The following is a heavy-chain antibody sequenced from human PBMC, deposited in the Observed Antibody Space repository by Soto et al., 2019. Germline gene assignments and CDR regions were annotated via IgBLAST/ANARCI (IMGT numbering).Heavy chain of an antibody. CDR1: GHSFTNSS. V-gene: IGHV1-8*01. Sequence: GSVDVSRPAAGHSFTNSSVRWLRHATRQGLEWMGWMNPGSGDTGYAQKFQGRVTMTRDISTATAYMELSSLRSDDTAIYYCARMATFGSLNWFDPWGQGILVTVSS. D-gene: IGHD3-16*01. CDR2: MNPGSGDT. CDR3: ARMATFGSLNWFDP. J-gene: IGHJ5*02.